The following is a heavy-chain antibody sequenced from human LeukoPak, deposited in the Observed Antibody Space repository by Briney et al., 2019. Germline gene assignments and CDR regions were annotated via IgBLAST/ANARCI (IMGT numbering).Heavy chain of an antibody. CDR2: INPNSGGT. D-gene: IGHD3-10*01. CDR3: ARDREYYGSGEDWFDP. CDR1: GYTFTSYY. Sequence: ASVKVSCKASGYTFTSYYMHWVRQAPGQGLEWMGWINPNSGGTNYAQKFQGRVTMTRDTSISTAYMELSRLRSDDTAVYYCARDREYYGSGEDWFDPWGQGTLVTVSS. J-gene: IGHJ5*02. V-gene: IGHV1-2*02.